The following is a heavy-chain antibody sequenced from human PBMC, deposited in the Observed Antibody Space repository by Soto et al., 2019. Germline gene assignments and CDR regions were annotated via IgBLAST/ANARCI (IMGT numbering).Heavy chain of an antibody. CDR3: ARGSKGSSWYAYWFDP. Sequence: QVQLVQSGAEVKKPGASVKVSCKASGYTFTSYDINWVRQATGQGLEWMGWMNPNSGNTRYAQKFQGRVTMTRNTSISTAYMELSSLRSEDTAVYYCARGSKGSSWYAYWFDPWGQGTLVTVSS. D-gene: IGHD6-13*01. V-gene: IGHV1-8*01. J-gene: IGHJ5*02. CDR2: MNPNSGNT. CDR1: GYTFTSYD.